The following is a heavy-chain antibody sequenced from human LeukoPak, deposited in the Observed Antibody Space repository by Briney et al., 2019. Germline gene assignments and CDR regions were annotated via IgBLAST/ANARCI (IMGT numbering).Heavy chain of an antibody. V-gene: IGHV1-2*02. Sequence: ASVKVSCKASGYTFTDYYMHWVRQAPGQGLEWMGWINPNSGGTNYAQNFQGRVTMSRDTSINTAHMELSRLRSDDTAVYYWMRDPRTVKNAFDIWGQGTMVTVSS. CDR1: GYTFTDYY. J-gene: IGHJ3*02. CDR3: MRDPRTVKNAFDI. CDR2: INPNSGGT. D-gene: IGHD2/OR15-2a*01.